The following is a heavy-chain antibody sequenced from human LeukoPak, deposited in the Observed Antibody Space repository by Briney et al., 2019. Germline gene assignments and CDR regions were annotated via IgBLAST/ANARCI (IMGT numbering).Heavy chain of an antibody. CDR1: GFTFSGYW. CDR3: ARGRDKVVPADYYYHMDV. V-gene: IGHV3-7*01. CDR2: INERGSVQ. Sequence: GGSLRLSCAASGFTFSGYWMNWVRQSPGKGLEWVANINERGSVQHYVDSVEGRFTISRDNAKNSLDLQMHSLRAEDTAVYYCARGRDKVVPADYYYHMDVWGEGTTVTVSS. D-gene: IGHD2-2*01. J-gene: IGHJ6*03.